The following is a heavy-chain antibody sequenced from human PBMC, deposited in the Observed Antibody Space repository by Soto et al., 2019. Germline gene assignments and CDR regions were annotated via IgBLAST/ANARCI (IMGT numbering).Heavy chain of an antibody. J-gene: IGHJ5*02. Sequence: PSETLSLTCTVSGDSISSYYWSWIWQPPGKGLEWNVYIYYSGSTHSNPYLTSRVTISVDTSKNQFSLKLSSVTAADTAVYYCAREDSSSWDNWFDPWGQGTLVTVS. CDR1: GDSISSYY. V-gene: IGHV4-59*01. CDR3: AREDSSSWDNWFDP. D-gene: IGHD6-13*01. CDR2: IYYSGST.